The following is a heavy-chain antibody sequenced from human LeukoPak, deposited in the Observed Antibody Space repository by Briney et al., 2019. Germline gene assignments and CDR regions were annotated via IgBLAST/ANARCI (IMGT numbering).Heavy chain of an antibody. CDR3: TRASSSWDFDY. J-gene: IGHJ4*02. CDR1: GFTFSSYD. V-gene: IGHV3-30-3*01. Sequence: GGSLRLSCAASGFTFSSYDMHWVRQAPGKGLEWVARIAYDGSNKNYADSVKGRFTGSRDNSKNTVYLQMNSLKTEDTAVYYCTRASSSWDFDYWGQGTLVTVSS. CDR2: IAYDGSNK. D-gene: IGHD6-13*01.